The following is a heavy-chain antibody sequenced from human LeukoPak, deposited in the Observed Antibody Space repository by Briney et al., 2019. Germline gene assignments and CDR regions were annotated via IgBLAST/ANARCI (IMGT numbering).Heavy chain of an antibody. V-gene: IGHV4-39*07. Sequence: SETLSLTCSVSGGSISRSDDYWGFVRQTPGKGLEWVGSIYYTGSSHSHPSLKSRVTISVDTSKNQFSLKLSPVTAADTAVYYCARDEDNYDFWSGYYGRWFDPWGQGTLVTVSS. J-gene: IGHJ5*02. D-gene: IGHD3-3*01. CDR2: IYYTGSS. CDR3: ARDEDNYDFWSGYYGRWFDP. CDR1: GGSISRSDDY.